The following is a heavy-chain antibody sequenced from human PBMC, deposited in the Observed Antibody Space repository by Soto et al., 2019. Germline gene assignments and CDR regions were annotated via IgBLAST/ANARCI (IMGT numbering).Heavy chain of an antibody. CDR2: INPNSGGT. CDR1: GYTFTSYG. D-gene: IGHD3-22*01. Sequence: GASVKVSCKASGYTFTSYGISWVRQAPGQGLEWMGWINPNSGGTNYAQKFQGWVTMTRDTSISTAYMELSRLRSDDTAVYYCARDSGSNYYDSSGYSVFDYWGQGTLVTVSS. J-gene: IGHJ4*02. CDR3: ARDSGSNYYDSSGYSVFDY. V-gene: IGHV1-2*04.